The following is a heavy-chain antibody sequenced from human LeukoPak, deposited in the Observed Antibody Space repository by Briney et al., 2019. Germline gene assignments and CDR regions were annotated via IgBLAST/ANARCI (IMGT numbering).Heavy chain of an antibody. CDR1: GFTFRSYA. CDR2: TSDSGGTT. J-gene: IGHJ4*02. V-gene: IGHV3-23*01. D-gene: IGHD2-15*01. Sequence: GGSLRLSCAASGFTFRSYAMGWARQAPGKGLEWVSGTSDSGGTTHYADSVKGRFTISRDNSKNTLYLQMSSLRGEDTAVYYCARMPGGSYYHRLDSWGQGTLVTVSS. CDR3: ARMPGGSYYHRLDS.